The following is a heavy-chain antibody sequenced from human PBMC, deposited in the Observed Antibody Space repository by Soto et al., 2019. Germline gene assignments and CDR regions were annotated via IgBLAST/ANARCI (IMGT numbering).Heavy chain of an antibody. J-gene: IGHJ6*03. D-gene: IGHD5-12*01. CDR2: IYHSGST. CDR3: ARLLRDIVATISRSSYYMDV. V-gene: IGHV4-4*02. Sequence: SETLSLTCAVSSGSISSSNWWSWVRQPPGKGLEWIGEIYHSGSTNYNPSLKSRVTISVDKSKNQFSLKLSSVTAADTAVYYCARLLRDIVATISRSSYYMDVWGKGTTVTVSS. CDR1: SGSISSSNW.